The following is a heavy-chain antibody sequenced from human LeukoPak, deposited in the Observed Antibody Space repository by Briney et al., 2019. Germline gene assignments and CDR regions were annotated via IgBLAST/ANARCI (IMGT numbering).Heavy chain of an antibody. J-gene: IGHJ4*02. CDR1: GYTFFSYG. D-gene: IGHD1-1*01. V-gene: IGHV1-18*01. CDR3: ARDGVHSGTTDF. Sequence: ASVKVSFTTSGYTFFSYGITWVRQAPGQGLEWMGWISANNGDTKYAPKFQGRVTMTTESNTRTAYLDVRSLRSDDTAVYYCARDGVHSGTTDFWGQGTLITVAS. CDR2: ISANNGDT.